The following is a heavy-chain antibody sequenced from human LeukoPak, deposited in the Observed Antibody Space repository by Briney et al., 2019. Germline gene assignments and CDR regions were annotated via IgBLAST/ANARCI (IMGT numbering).Heavy chain of an antibody. Sequence: PSETLSLTCTVSGGSISSSSYYWGWIRQPPGKGLEWIGSIYYSGSTYYNPSLKSRVTISVDTSKSQFSLKLSSVTAADTAVYYCARLGYSYGHIDYWGQGTLVTVSS. CDR3: ARLGYSYGHIDY. CDR1: GGSISSSSYY. J-gene: IGHJ4*02. CDR2: IYYSGST. V-gene: IGHV4-39*01. D-gene: IGHD5-18*01.